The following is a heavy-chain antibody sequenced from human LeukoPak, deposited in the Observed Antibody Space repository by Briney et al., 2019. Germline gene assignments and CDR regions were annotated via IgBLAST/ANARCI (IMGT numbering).Heavy chain of an antibody. Sequence: ETLSLTCTVSGFTVSSNYMSWVRQAPGKGLEWVSVIYSGGSTYYADSVKGRFTISRDNSKNTLYLQMNSLRAEDTAVYYCARVPRRVYGDYGNDYWGQGTLVTVSS. D-gene: IGHD4-17*01. J-gene: IGHJ4*02. CDR2: IYSGGST. CDR3: ARVPRRVYGDYGNDY. CDR1: GFTVSSNY. V-gene: IGHV3-66*01.